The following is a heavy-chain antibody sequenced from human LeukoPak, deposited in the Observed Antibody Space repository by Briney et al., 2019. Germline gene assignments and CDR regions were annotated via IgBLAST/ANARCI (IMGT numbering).Heavy chain of an antibody. CDR1: GFTFSSYS. CDR2: ISSSSSYI. CDR3: ARGPNYYDSSGYYPGTDY. D-gene: IGHD3-22*01. Sequence: GGSLRLSCAASGFTFSSYSMNWVRQAPGKGLEWVSSISSSSSYIYYADSVKGRFTISRDNAKNPLYLQMNSLRAEDTAVYYCARGPNYYDSSGYYPGTDYWGQGTLVTVSS. J-gene: IGHJ4*02. V-gene: IGHV3-21*01.